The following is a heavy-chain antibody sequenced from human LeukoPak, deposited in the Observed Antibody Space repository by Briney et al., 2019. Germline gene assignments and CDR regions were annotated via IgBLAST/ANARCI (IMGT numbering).Heavy chain of an antibody. Sequence: AAVKVSCKASGYTFTGYYIHWLRQAPGQGLEWMGFINPNSGGTNYAQKFQGRVTMTRDTSISTAYMELSSLTSDDTAVYYCARDLEGYHYGSGNYPQWGQGTLITVSS. D-gene: IGHD3-10*01. CDR2: INPNSGGT. CDR1: GYTFTGYY. J-gene: IGHJ4*02. CDR3: ARDLEGYHYGSGNYPQ. V-gene: IGHV1-2*02.